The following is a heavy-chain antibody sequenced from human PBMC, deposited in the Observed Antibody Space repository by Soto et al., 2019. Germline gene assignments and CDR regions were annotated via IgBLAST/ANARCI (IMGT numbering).Heavy chain of an antibody. J-gene: IGHJ6*02. CDR3: ARGDRGGSGSPASYYYSGLDV. CDR1: GLNFNDYA. D-gene: IGHD3-10*01. CDR2: VSTRGDIT. V-gene: IGHV3-23*01. Sequence: EVQLLESGGDLVQPGGSLRLSCAASGLNFNDYAMTWVRQDPGKGLEWVSSVSTRGDITYYSDSVKGRFTISRDNSKNTLFLHMNSLRAEDTALYYCARGDRGGSGSPASYYYSGLDVWGQGTTVTVSS.